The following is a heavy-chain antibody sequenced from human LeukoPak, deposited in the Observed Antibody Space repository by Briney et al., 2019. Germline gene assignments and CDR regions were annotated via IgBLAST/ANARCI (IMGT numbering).Heavy chain of an antibody. CDR1: GFTFSSYA. D-gene: IGHD3-22*01. V-gene: IGHV3-30-3*01. CDR2: ISYDGSNK. J-gene: IGHJ4*02. CDR3: ARAYYYDTSATPDY. Sequence: GRSLRLSCAASGFTFSSYAMHWVRQAPGKGPEWVAVISYDGSNKYYADSVKGRFTISRDNSKNTLYLQMNSLRAEDTAVYYCARAYYYDTSATPDYWGQGTLVTVSS.